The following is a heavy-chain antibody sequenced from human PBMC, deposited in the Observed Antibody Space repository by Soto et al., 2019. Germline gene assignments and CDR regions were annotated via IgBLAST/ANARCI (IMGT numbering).Heavy chain of an antibody. CDR3: ANDIGYDGYCSGGSCYNDAFDI. J-gene: IGHJ3*02. D-gene: IGHD2-15*01. CDR1: GFTFDDYA. CDR2: ISWNSGSI. Sequence: GGSLRLSCAASGFTFDDYAMHWVRQAPGKGLEWVSGISWNSGSIGYADSVKGRFTISRDNAKNSLYLQMNSLRAEDTALYYCANDIGYDGYCSGGSCYNDAFDIWGQGTMVTVSS. V-gene: IGHV3-9*01.